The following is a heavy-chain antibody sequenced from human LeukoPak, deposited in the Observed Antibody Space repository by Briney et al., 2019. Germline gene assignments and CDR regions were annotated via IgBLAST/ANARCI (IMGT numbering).Heavy chain of an antibody. D-gene: IGHD1-26*01. J-gene: IGHJ4*02. Sequence: PSETLSLTCTVSGASISLYYWSWIRQTPERGLEWMGHVHTSGGSTYYPSLKTQLTMSIDTSRSQLSLKLTTLTAADTAVYFCARLGSYHDFWGQGALVTVSS. CDR2: VHTSGGS. V-gene: IGHV4-4*09. CDR1: GASISLYY. CDR3: ARLGSYHDF.